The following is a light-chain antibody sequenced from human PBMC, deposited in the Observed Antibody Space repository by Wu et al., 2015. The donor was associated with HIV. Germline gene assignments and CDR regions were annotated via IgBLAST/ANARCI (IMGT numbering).Light chain of an antibody. J-gene: IGKJ4*01. CDR3: QQSYITPLT. CDR1: QSISSW. V-gene: IGKV1-5*03. Sequence: DIQMTQSPSTLSASVGDRVTITCRASQSISSWLAWYQQKPGKAPKLLIYKASSLESGVPSRFSGGGSGTEFTLTISSLQPDDFATYYCQQSYITPLTFGGGTKVEIK. CDR2: KAS.